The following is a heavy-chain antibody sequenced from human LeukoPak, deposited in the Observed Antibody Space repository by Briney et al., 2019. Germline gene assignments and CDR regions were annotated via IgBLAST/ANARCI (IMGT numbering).Heavy chain of an antibody. D-gene: IGHD4-23*01. J-gene: IGHJ4*02. CDR3: AKSPALTVITSNFDY. CDR1: GGTFISYA. Sequence: ASVKVSCKASGGTFISYAISWVRQAPGQGLEWMGGIIPIFGTANYAQKLQGRVTMTTDTSTSTAYMELRSLRSDDTAVYYCAKSPALTVITSNFDYWGQGTLVTVSS. V-gene: IGHV1-69*05. CDR2: IIPIFGTA.